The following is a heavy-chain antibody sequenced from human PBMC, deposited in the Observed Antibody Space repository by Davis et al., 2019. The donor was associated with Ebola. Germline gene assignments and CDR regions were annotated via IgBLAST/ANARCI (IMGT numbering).Heavy chain of an antibody. V-gene: IGHV5-51*01. D-gene: IGHD3-22*01. J-gene: IGHJ4*02. CDR1: GYSFTSYW. CDR3: ARQESLYGSSDY. CDR2: IYPGDSDT. Sequence: GGSLRLSCKGSGYSFTSYWIGWVRQMPGKGLEWMGIIYPGDSDTRYSPSFEGQVTISVDRSITTAYLQWRSLRASDTAIYYCARQESLYGSSDYWGQGTLVTVSS.